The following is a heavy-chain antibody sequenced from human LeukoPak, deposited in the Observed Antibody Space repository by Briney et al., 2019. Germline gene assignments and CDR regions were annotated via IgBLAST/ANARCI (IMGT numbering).Heavy chain of an antibody. CDR3: ARGYYHGGNSRYYCYYYMDV. CDR2: IIPIFGTA. V-gene: IGHV1-69*05. J-gene: IGHJ6*03. D-gene: IGHD4-23*01. CDR1: GGTFSSYA. Sequence: SVKVSCKASGGTFSSYAISWVRQAPGQGLEWMGGIIPIFGTANYAQKFQGRVTITTDESTSTAYMELSSLRSEDTAVYYCARGYYHGGNSRYYCYYYMDVWGKGTTVTVSS.